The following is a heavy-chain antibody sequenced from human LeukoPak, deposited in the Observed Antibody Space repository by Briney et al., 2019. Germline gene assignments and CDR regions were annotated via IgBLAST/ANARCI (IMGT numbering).Heavy chain of an antibody. V-gene: IGHV1-24*01. J-gene: IGHJ4*02. Sequence: ASVKVSCKVSGYTLTELSMHWVRQAPGKGLEWMGGFDPEDGETIYAQKFQGRVTMTEDTSTDTAYMELSSLRSEDTAVYYCATGKAYYDFWSGYDYWGQGTLVTVSS. CDR3: ATGKAYYDFWSGYDY. D-gene: IGHD3-3*01. CDR1: GYTLTELS. CDR2: FDPEDGET.